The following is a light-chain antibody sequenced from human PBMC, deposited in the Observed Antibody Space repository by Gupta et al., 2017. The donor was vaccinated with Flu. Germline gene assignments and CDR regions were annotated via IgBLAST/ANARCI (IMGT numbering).Light chain of an antibody. J-gene: IGKJ4*01. V-gene: IGKV3-20*01. CDR2: GAS. CDR3: QQYFTSPLT. CDR1: QSIRSY. Sequence: ESVLTQSPGTLSLSPGERATLSCRASQSIRSYLAWYQQKPGQPPRLLINGASSRATGIPDRFSGSGSGTDFTLTITRLEPEDSAVYYCQQYFTSPLTFGGGTRWRSN.